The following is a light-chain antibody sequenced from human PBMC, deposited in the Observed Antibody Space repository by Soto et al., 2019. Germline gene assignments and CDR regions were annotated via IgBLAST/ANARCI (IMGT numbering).Light chain of an antibody. Sequence: QSVLTQPASVSGPPGQAIAISCSGTSRAVGGYDYVSWYQQHPGKAPKLMIYDVSNRPSGISTRFSASKSGNTASLTISGLQAEDDADYYCSSYTSIGSYVFGTGTKVTVL. J-gene: IGLJ1*01. V-gene: IGLV2-14*01. CDR3: SSYTSIGSYV. CDR1: SRAVGGYDY. CDR2: DVS.